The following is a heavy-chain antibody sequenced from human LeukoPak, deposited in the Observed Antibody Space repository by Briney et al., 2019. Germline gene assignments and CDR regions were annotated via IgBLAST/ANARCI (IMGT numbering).Heavy chain of an antibody. V-gene: IGHV3-21*01. CDR1: GFTFSSYS. J-gene: IGHJ5*02. D-gene: IGHD3-22*01. CDR3: AREYYDSSGYHWFDP. Sequence: PGGSLRLSCAASGFTFSSYSMNWVRQAPGKGLEWVSSISSSSSYIYYADSVKGRFAISRDNAKNSLYLQMNSLRAEDTAVYYCAREYYDSSGYHWFDPWGQGTLVTVSS. CDR2: ISSSSSYI.